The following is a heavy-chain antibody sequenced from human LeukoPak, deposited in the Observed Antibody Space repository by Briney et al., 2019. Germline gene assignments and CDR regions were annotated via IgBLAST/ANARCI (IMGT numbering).Heavy chain of an antibody. V-gene: IGHV4-59*01. CDR3: ARVLPRSDSSWYPEYFQH. J-gene: IGHJ1*01. D-gene: IGHD6-13*01. CDR1: GGSISSYY. Sequence: PSETLSLTCTVSGGSISSYYWSWIRQPPGKGLEWIGYIYYSGSTNYNPSLKSRVTISVDTSKNQFSLKLSSVTAADTAVYYCARVLPRSDSSWYPEYFQHWGQGTLVTVSS. CDR2: IYYSGST.